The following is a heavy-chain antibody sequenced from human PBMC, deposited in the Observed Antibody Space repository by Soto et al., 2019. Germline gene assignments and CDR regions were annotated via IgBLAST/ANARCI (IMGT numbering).Heavy chain of an antibody. V-gene: IGHV2-5*02. CDR1: GFSLSTSGVG. CDR3: AHRRLTSSGWYFLPY. CDR2: IYWDDDK. D-gene: IGHD6-19*01. Sequence: QITLKESGPTLVKPTQTLTLTCTFSGFSLSTSGVGVGWIRQTPGKALEWLALIYWDDDKRYSPSLKSRLTITKDTSKNQVVLTMTNMDPVDTATYYCAHRRLTSSGWYFLPYWGQGTLVTVSS. J-gene: IGHJ4*02.